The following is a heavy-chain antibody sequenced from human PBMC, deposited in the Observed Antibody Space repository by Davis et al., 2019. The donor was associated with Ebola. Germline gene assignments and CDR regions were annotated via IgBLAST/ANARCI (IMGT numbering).Heavy chain of an antibody. CDR3: ARDVGGRGGY. V-gene: IGHV3-74*01. J-gene: IGHJ4*02. CDR2: IDTDGSTT. Sequence: GESLKISCVDSEFTFRSYWFHWVRQAPGKGLEWVLRIDTDGSTTNYADSVKGRFTISRDNAKNTLFLQMNSLRADDTAVYYCARDVGGRGGYWGQGTLVTVSS. D-gene: IGHD3-10*01. CDR1: EFTFRSYW.